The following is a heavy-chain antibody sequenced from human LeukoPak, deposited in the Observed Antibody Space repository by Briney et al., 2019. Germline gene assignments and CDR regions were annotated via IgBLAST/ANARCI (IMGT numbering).Heavy chain of an antibody. V-gene: IGHV5-51*01. Sequence: GESLKISCKGSGYSFTSYWIGWVRQMPGKGLEWMVIIYPGDSDTRYSPSFQSQVPISADKSISTAYLQWSSLKASDTAMYYCARFLRINRAFDIWGQGTMVTVSS. CDR3: ARFLRINRAFDI. D-gene: IGHD1-14*01. CDR1: GYSFTSYW. CDR2: IYPGDSDT. J-gene: IGHJ3*02.